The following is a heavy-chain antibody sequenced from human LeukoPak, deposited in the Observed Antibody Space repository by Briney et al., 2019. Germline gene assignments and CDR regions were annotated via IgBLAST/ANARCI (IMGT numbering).Heavy chain of an antibody. D-gene: IGHD3-9*01. CDR1: GFTFSSYA. CDR2: ISGSGGST. CDR3: AKDYDILTGYQNPYYFDY. J-gene: IGHJ4*02. V-gene: IGHV3-23*01. Sequence: PGGSLRLSCAASGFTFSSYAMSWVRQAPGKGLEWVSAISGSGGSTYYADSVKGRFTISRDNSKNTLYLQMNSLRAEDTAVYYCAKDYDILTGYQNPYYFDYWGQGTLVTVSS.